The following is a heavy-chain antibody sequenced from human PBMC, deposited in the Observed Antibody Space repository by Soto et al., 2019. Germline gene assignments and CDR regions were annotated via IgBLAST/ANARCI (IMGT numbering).Heavy chain of an antibody. J-gene: IGHJ6*02. CDR2: IIPIFGTA. D-gene: IGHD2-15*01. CDR1: GGTFSSYA. V-gene: IGHV1-69*13. CDR3: ARGIVVVVAATGGHYYYGMDV. Sequence: SVKVSCKASGGTFSSYAISWVRQAPGQGLEWMGGIIPIFGTANYAQKFQGRVTITADESTSTAYMELSSLRSEDTAVYYCARGIVVVVAATGGHYYYGMDVWGQGTTVTVSS.